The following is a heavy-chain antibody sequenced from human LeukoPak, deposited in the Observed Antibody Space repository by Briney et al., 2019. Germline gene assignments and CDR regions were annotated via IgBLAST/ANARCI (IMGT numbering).Heavy chain of an antibody. V-gene: IGHV3-53*01. CDR1: GFTVSSNY. Sequence: PGGSLRLSCAASGFTVSSNYMSWVRQAPGKGLQWVSVIYSGGSTYYADSVKGRFTISRDNSKNTLYLQMDSLRAEDTAVYYCARDLVLDAFDIWGQGTMVTVSS. CDR2: IYSGGST. J-gene: IGHJ3*02. D-gene: IGHD6-13*01. CDR3: ARDLVLDAFDI.